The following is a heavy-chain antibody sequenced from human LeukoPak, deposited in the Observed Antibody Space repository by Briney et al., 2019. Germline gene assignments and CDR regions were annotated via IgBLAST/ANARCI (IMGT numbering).Heavy chain of an antibody. Sequence: PSETLPLTCAVYGGSFSGYYWSWIRQPPGKGLEWIGEINHSGSTNYNPSLKSRVTISVDTSKNQFSLKLSSVTAADTAVYYCARHPRGYSYGYSRYNYYMDVWGKGTTVTISS. J-gene: IGHJ6*03. CDR2: INHSGST. D-gene: IGHD5-18*01. CDR1: GGSFSGYY. CDR3: ARHPRGYSYGYSRYNYYMDV. V-gene: IGHV4-34*01.